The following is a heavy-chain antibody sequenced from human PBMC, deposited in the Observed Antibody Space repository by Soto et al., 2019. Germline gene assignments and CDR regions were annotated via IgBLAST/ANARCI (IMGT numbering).Heavy chain of an antibody. Sequence: SETLSLTCAVYGGSFSGYYWSWIRQPPGKGLEWIGEINHSGSTNYNPSLKSRVTISVDTSKNQFSLKLSSVTAADTAVYYCARVGSSDIVVVPAEDYYYYMDVWGKGTTVTVSS. CDR3: ARVGSSDIVVVPAEDYYYYMDV. CDR1: GGSFSGYY. CDR2: INHSGST. J-gene: IGHJ6*03. D-gene: IGHD2-2*01. V-gene: IGHV4-34*01.